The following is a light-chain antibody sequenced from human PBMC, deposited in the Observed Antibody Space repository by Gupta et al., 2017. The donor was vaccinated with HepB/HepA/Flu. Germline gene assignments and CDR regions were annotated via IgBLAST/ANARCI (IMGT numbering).Light chain of an antibody. CDR3: QAWDSSTVV. J-gene: IGLJ2*01. CDR1: KLGDKY. CDR2: QDS. Sequence: SYELTQPPSVSVSPRQTASITCSGDKLGDKYACWYQQKPGQSPVLVIYQDSKRPSGIPERFSCSNSGNTATLTISGTHAMDEADYYCQAWDSSTVVFGGGTKLTVL. V-gene: IGLV3-1*01.